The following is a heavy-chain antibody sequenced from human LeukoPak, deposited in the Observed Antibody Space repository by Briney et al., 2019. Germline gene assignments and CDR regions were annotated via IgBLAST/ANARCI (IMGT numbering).Heavy chain of an antibody. D-gene: IGHD5-12*01. J-gene: IGHJ4*02. V-gene: IGHV3-72*01. CDR3: TRRSAVLGYDY. Sequence: GGSLRLSCAVSGLTFSDHKVDWVRQAPGKGLEWVGRIRNKANRDTTEYAASVKGRFTISRDDSKNTAYPQMNSLKTEDTAVYYCTRRSAVLGYDYWGQGTLVTVSS. CDR2: IRNKANRDTT. CDR1: GLTFSDHK.